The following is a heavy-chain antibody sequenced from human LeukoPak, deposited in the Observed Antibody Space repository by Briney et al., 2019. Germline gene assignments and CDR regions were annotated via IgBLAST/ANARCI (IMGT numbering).Heavy chain of an antibody. CDR2: INHSGST. V-gene: IGHV4-34*01. CDR1: GGSVSDYY. D-gene: IGHD1-14*01. CDR3: ARGFGNYYMDV. J-gene: IGHJ6*03. Sequence: SETLSLTCTISGGSVSDYYWSWIRQPPGKGLEWIGEINHSGSTNYNPSLKSRVTISVDTSKNQFSLKLSAVTAADTAVYYCARGFGNYYMDVWGKGTTVTVSS.